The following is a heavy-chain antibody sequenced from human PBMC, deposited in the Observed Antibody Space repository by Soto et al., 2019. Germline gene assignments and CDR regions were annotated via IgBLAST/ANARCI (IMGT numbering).Heavy chain of an antibody. D-gene: IGHD2-8*02. J-gene: IGHJ4*02. Sequence: QVQLQESGPGLVKPSETLSLTCTVSGGSISSYYWSWIRQPPGKGLEWIGYIYYSGITDYNPSLQRRVTISVDPSKSQFPLKLSSVTAADTAVYYCARGGGVYYFDYWGQGTLVTLSS. CDR1: GGSISSYY. CDR3: ARGGGVYYFDY. CDR2: IYYSGIT. V-gene: IGHV4-59*01.